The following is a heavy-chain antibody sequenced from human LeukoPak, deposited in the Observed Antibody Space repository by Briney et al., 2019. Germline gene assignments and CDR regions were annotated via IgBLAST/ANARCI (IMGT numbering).Heavy chain of an antibody. CDR1: GFTFSSYS. D-gene: IGHD1-7*01. Sequence: PGGSLRLSCAASGFTFSSYSMNWVRQAPGKGLEWVSSISSSSSYIYYADSVKGRFTISRDNAKNSLYLQMNSLRAEDTAVYYCARIITGTYYFDYWGQGTLVTVSS. V-gene: IGHV3-21*01. CDR3: ARIITGTYYFDY. J-gene: IGHJ4*02. CDR2: ISSSSSYI.